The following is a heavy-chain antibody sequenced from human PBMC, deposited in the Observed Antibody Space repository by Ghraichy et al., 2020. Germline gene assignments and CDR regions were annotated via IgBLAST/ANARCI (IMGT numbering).Heavy chain of an antibody. CDR3: ARGTQVFGALIFDY. Sequence: SETLSLTCAVYGGSFSGYYWSWIRQPPGKGLEWIGEINHSGSTNYNPSLKSRVTISVDTSKNQFSLKLSSVTAADTAVYYCARGTQVFGALIFDYWGQGTLVTVSS. D-gene: IGHD3-3*01. CDR2: INHSGST. CDR1: GGSFSGYY. V-gene: IGHV4-34*01. J-gene: IGHJ4*02.